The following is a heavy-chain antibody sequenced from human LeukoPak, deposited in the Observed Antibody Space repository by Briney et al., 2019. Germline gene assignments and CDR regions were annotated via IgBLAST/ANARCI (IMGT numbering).Heavy chain of an antibody. CDR1: GFTVSSNY. D-gene: IGHD3-10*01. Sequence: GGSLRLSCAASGFTVSSNYMSWVRQAPGKGLEWVSVIYSGGSTYYADSVKGRFTISRDNSKNTLYLQMNSLRAEDTAVYYCARGGYYGSGSPDYRFDPWGQGTLVTVSS. CDR3: ARGGYYGSGSPDYRFDP. J-gene: IGHJ5*02. V-gene: IGHV3-66*01. CDR2: IYSGGST.